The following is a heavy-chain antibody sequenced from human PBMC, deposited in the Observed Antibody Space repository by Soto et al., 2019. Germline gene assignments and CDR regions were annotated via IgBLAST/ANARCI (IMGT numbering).Heavy chain of an antibody. V-gene: IGHV4-30-4*01. J-gene: IGHJ3*02. CDR2: SYSSGTT. CDR3: ARELVGDTAMVGDAFDI. Sequence: QVQLQESGPGLVKPSQTLSLTCTVSGGSISSGDYYWSWIRQPPGKGLEWIGYSYSSGTTYYNPSLKSRVTISVDTSKNQFSLKLSSVTAADTAVYYWARELVGDTAMVGDAFDIWGHGTMVTVSS. D-gene: IGHD5-18*01. CDR1: GGSISSGDYY.